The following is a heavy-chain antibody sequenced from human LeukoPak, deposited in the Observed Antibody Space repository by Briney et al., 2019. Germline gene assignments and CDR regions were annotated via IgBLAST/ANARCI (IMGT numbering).Heavy chain of an antibody. CDR2: IIPIFGTA. V-gene: IGHV1-69*06. CDR1: GGTFSSYA. J-gene: IGHJ6*02. D-gene: IGHD3-10*01. CDR3: ARGGTLVQGVTILYGMDV. Sequence: ASVKVSRKASGGTFSSYAISWVRQAPGQGLEWMGGIIPIFGTANYAQKFRGRVTMTGDTSTSTAYMELSSLRSEDTAVYYCARGGTLVQGVTILYGMDVWGQGTTVTVSS.